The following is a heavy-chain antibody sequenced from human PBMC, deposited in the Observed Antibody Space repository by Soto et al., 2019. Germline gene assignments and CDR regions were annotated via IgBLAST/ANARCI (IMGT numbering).Heavy chain of an antibody. J-gene: IGHJ4*02. CDR3: AKDQGGPGGYYYDSSGYPGTNYFDY. CDR2: ISGSGGST. Sequence: GGSLRLSCAASGFTFSSYAMSWVRQAPGKGLEWVSAISGSGGSTYYADSVKGRFTISRDNSKNTLYLQMNSLRAEDKAVYYCAKDQGGPGGYYYDSSGYPGTNYFDYWGQGTLVTVSS. V-gene: IGHV3-23*01. CDR1: GFTFSSYA. D-gene: IGHD3-22*01.